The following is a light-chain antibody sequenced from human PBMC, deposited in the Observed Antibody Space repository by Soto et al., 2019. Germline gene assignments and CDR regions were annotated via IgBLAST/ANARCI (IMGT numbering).Light chain of an antibody. Sequence: ILMTQSPATLSVSPGERASLYCRASQSVSSRYFAWYQQKPGQAPRLLIYGASSRAIGIPDRFSGSASGTDFTLTISSLEPEDFAVYYCQHYGSSRTFGQGTKVDIK. CDR3: QHYGSSRT. V-gene: IGKV3-20*01. CDR2: GAS. J-gene: IGKJ1*01. CDR1: QSVSSRY.